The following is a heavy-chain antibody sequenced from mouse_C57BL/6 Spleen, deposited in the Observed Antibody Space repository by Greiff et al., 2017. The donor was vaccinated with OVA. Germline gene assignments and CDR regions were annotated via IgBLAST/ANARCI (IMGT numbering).Heavy chain of an antibody. CDR2: ISSGSSTI. D-gene: IGHD2-12*01. J-gene: IGHJ4*01. CDR3: ARPVYSHPYAMDY. V-gene: IGHV5-17*01. CDR1: GFTFSDYG. Sequence: VQLVESGGGLVKPGGSLKLSCAASGFTFSDYGMHWVRPAPEKGLEWVAYISSGSSTIYYADTVKGRFPISRDNAKNTLFLQMTSLRSEDTAMYYCARPVYSHPYAMDYWGQGTSVTVSS.